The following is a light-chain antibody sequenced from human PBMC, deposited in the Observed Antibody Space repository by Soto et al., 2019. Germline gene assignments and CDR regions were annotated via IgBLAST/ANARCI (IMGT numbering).Light chain of an antibody. V-gene: IGKV3D-20*01. Sequence: EIVRTQSPCTLSVSPGERATLSCRASQSVSSSYLALYQQKPGLAPRLLIYDASSRATGIPDRFSGSGSGTDFTLTISRLEPEDFAVYYCQQYGSSPWTFGHGTKVEIK. CDR3: QQYGSSPWT. CDR1: QSVSSSY. J-gene: IGKJ1*01. CDR2: DAS.